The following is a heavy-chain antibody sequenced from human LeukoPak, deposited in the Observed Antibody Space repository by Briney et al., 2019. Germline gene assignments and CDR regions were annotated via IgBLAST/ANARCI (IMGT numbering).Heavy chain of an antibody. CDR3: AKDQIGNWFDP. CDR2: ISSSSSYI. J-gene: IGHJ5*02. CDR1: GFTFSSYS. D-gene: IGHD2-21*01. Sequence: GGSLRLSCAASGFTFSSYSMNWVRQAPGKGLEWVSSISSSSSYIYYADSVKGRFTISRDNSKNTLYLQMNSLRAEDTAVYYCAKDQIGNWFDPWGQGTLVTVSS. V-gene: IGHV3-21*04.